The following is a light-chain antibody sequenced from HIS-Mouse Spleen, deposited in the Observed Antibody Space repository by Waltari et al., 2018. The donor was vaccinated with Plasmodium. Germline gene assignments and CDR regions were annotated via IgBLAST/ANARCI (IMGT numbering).Light chain of an antibody. CDR2: EGS. Sequence: QSALTQPASVSGSPGQSITISCTGTSSDVGSYNLVSWYQQHPGKAPKLMIYEGSKRPSGVSTRFSGSKSGNTASLTIAGLQAEDEADYYCCSYAGSSTFVVFGGGTKLTVL. CDR3: CSYAGSSTFVV. V-gene: IGLV2-23*03. CDR1: SSDVGSYNL. J-gene: IGLJ2*01.